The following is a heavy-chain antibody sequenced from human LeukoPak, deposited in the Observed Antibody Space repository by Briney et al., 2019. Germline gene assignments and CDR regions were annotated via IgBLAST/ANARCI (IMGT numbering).Heavy chain of an antibody. V-gene: IGHV3-48*03. Sequence: GGSLRLSCAASGFTFSSYEMNWVRQAPGKGLEWVSYISSSGSTIYYADSVKGRFTISRDNAKNSLYLQMNSLRAEDTAVYYCARGIVGATAAFDIWGQGTMVTVSS. CDR3: ARGIVGATAAFDI. CDR1: GFTFSSYE. J-gene: IGHJ3*02. CDR2: ISSSGSTI. D-gene: IGHD1-26*01.